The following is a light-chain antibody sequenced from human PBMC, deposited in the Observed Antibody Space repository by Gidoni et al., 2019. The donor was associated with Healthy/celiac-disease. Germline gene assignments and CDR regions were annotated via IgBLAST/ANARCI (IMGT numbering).Light chain of an antibody. J-gene: IGKJ5*01. CDR2: GAS. V-gene: IGKV3-15*01. CDR1: QSGSSN. CDR3: QQYNNWPPIT. Sequence: EIVMTQSTATLYVSPGERATLSCRASQSGSSNLAWYQQKPGQSPRLLIYGASTRATGIPARCSGSGSGTEFTLTISSLQSEDVAVYYCQQYNNWPPITFGQGTRLEIK.